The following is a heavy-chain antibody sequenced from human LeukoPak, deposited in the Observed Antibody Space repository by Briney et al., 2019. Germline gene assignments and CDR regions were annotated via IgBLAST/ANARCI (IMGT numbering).Heavy chain of an antibody. CDR3: ARNWFDP. V-gene: IGHV3-53*05. J-gene: IGHJ5*02. Sequence: GGSLRLSCAASGFTVSSDYMSWVRQAPGKVLEWVSVIYSGGSTYYEDSVKGRFTISRDKSKNTVYLQMNSLRFEDTAMYYCARNWFDPWGQGTLVTVSS. CDR1: GFTVSSDY. CDR2: IYSGGST.